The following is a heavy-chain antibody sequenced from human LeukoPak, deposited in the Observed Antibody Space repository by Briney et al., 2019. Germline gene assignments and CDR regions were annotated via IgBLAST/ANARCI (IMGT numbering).Heavy chain of an antibody. J-gene: IGHJ4*02. CDR2: IIPIFGTA. CDR3: ARDSHGGSGSYYYFDY. V-gene: IGHV1-69*05. CDR1: GGTFISYA. Sequence: SVKVSCKASGGTFISYAISWVRQAPGQGLEWMGRIIPIFGTANYAQKFQGRVTITTDESTSTAYMELSSLRSEDTAVYHCARDSHGGSGSYYYFDYWGQGTLVTVSS. D-gene: IGHD3-10*01.